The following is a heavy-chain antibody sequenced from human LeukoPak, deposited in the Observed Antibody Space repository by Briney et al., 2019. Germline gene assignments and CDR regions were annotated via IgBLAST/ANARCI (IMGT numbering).Heavy chain of an antibody. Sequence: SETLSLTCTVSGRSISSYYWSWIRQPPGKGLEWIGYIYYSGSTNYNPSLKSRVTISVDTSKNQFSLKLSSVTAADTAVYYCAREPRGGGDIWGQGTMVTVSS. CDR2: IYYSGST. CDR3: AREPRGGGDI. V-gene: IGHV4-59*01. J-gene: IGHJ3*02. CDR1: GRSISSYY. D-gene: IGHD3-10*01.